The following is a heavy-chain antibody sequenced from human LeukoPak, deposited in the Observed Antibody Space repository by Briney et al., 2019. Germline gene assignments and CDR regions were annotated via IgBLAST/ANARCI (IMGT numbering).Heavy chain of an antibody. D-gene: IGHD3-22*01. CDR1: GGSITSSSFF. CDR3: AREGNYYDFYYFDY. CDR2: IYYTGTT. Sequence: SETLSLTCTVSGGSITSSSFFWGWIRQPPGKGLEWIGSIYYTGTTYYNPSLKSRVAMSLGASKNQFSLNLNSVTAADTAVYYCAREGNYYDFYYFDYWGQGTLVTVSS. J-gene: IGHJ4*01. V-gene: IGHV4-39*07.